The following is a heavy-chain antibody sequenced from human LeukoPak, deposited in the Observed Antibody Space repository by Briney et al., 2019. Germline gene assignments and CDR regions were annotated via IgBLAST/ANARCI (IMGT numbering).Heavy chain of an antibody. CDR3: AKDLGYYYGSGSYFVY. J-gene: IGHJ4*02. D-gene: IGHD3-10*01. Sequence: PGGSLRLSCAASGFTFSSYAMSWVRQAPGKGLEWVSAISGSGGSTYYADSVKGRFTISRDNSKNTLYLQMNSLRAEDTAVYYCAKDLGYYYGSGSYFVYWGQGTLVTVSS. CDR1: GFTFSSYA. CDR2: ISGSGGST. V-gene: IGHV3-23*01.